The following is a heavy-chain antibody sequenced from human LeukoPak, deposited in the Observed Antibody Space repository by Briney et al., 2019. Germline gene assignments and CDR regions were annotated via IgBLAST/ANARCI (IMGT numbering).Heavy chain of an antibody. V-gene: IGHV3-66*01. CDR3: AKSSGWFVYFDY. CDR1: GFTVSSNY. Sequence: PGGSLRLSSAASGFTVSSNYMSWVRQAPGKGLEWVSVIYSGGSTYYADSVKGRFTISRDNSKNTLYLQMNSLRAEDTAVYYCAKSSGWFVYFDYWGQGTLVTVSS. CDR2: IYSGGST. D-gene: IGHD6-19*01. J-gene: IGHJ4*02.